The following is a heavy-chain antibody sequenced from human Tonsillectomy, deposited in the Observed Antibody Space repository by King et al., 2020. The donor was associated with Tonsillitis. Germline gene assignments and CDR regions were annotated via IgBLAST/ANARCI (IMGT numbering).Heavy chain of an antibody. J-gene: IGHJ4*02. V-gene: IGHV3-48*04. D-gene: IGHD3-22*01. CDR2: INSGSSTI. CDR3: ARLPWYSDSSAKLFDY. CDR1: GFTFSSYG. Sequence: VQLVESGGGLVQPGGSLRLSCAASGFTFSSYGMNWARQAPGKGLEWVSYINSGSSTIYYADSVKGRFTISRDNARNSLYLQMNSLRAEDTAVYYCARLPWYSDSSAKLFDYWGQGTLVTVSS.